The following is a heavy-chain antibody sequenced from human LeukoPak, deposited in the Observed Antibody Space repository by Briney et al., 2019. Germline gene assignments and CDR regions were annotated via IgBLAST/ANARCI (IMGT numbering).Heavy chain of an antibody. CDR1: GGSFSGYY. Sequence: SETLSLTCAVYGGSFSGYYWSWIRQPPGKGLEWIGEINHSGSTNYNPSLKSRVTMSVDTSKNQFSLKLSSVTAADTAVYYCARYRSRQLTLLYYFDYWGQGTLVTVSS. V-gene: IGHV4-34*01. J-gene: IGHJ4*02. CDR2: INHSGST. CDR3: ARYRSRQLTLLYYFDY. D-gene: IGHD6-6*01.